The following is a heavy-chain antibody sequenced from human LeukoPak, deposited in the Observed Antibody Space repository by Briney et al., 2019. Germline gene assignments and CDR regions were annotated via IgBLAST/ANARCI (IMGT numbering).Heavy chain of an antibody. CDR3: SLARSEYHYGMDG. Sequence: SQTLSLTCAISGDSVSSISVAWNWIRQSPSRGLEWLGRTYYRSKWYYEYAVSVKSRINISPDTSKNQFSLQLTSVTPEDTAVYYCSLARSEYHYGMDGWGQGTTVTVSS. CDR1: GDSVSSISVA. CDR2: TYYRSKWYY. J-gene: IGHJ6*02. V-gene: IGHV6-1*01.